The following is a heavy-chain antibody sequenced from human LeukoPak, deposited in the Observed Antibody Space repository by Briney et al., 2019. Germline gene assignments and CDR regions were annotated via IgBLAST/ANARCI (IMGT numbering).Heavy chain of an antibody. D-gene: IGHD6-19*01. CDR2: ISSCSSYI. CDR3: ARDRVLYCSGCQKDYYFDY. CDR1: GFTFSSYS. V-gene: IGHV3-21*01. Sequence: KPGGSLRLSCAASGFTFSSYSMNWVRHAPGKGLEWVSSISSCSSYIYYADSVKGRFTISRDNAKNSLYLQMNSLRAEDTAVYYCARDRVLYCSGCQKDYYFDYWGQGTLVTVSS. J-gene: IGHJ4*02.